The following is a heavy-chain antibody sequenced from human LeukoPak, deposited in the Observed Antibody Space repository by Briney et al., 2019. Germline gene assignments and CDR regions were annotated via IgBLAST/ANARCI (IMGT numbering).Heavy chain of an antibody. CDR1: GFSFFTYG. CDR3: AKDRNVGLDAFDI. CDR2: ISFDGGIT. V-gene: IGHV3-30*18. D-gene: IGHD3-10*02. J-gene: IGHJ3*02. Sequence: GGSLRLSCAASGFSFFTYGMHWVRQAPGKGLEWVAVISFDGGITNYTDSVKGRFTISRDNSKNTLYLQMNSLRAEDTAVYYCAKDRNVGLDAFDIWGQGTMVTVSS.